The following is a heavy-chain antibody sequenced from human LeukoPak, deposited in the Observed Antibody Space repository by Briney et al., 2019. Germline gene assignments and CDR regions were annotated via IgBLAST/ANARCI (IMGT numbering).Heavy chain of an antibody. J-gene: IGHJ6*03. CDR2: IIPIFGTA. D-gene: IGHD1-14*01. CDR3: ARATPPRTVYYYYYCMDV. V-gene: IGHV1-69*05. Sequence: GASVKVSCKASGGTFSSYAISWVRQAPGQGLEWMGGIIPIFGTANYAQKFQGRVTITTDESTSTAYMELSSLRSEDTAVYYCARATPPRTVYYYYYCMDVWGKGTTVTVSS. CDR1: GGTFSSYA.